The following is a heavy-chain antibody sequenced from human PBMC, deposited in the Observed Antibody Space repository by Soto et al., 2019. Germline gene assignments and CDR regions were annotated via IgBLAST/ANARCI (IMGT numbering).Heavy chain of an antibody. CDR2: ISWNSGSI. D-gene: IGHD2-21*01. V-gene: IGHV3-9*01. CDR3: AKTRVSTFGPGAYYQY. Sequence: PGGSLRLSCAASGFTFDDYAMHWVRQAPGKGLECVSSISWNSGSIAYADSVKGRFTISRDNAKNSLYRQMNSLRAEDTALYYCAKTRVSTFGPGAYYQYWRHGTLVTVYS. CDR1: GFTFDDYA. J-gene: IGHJ1*01.